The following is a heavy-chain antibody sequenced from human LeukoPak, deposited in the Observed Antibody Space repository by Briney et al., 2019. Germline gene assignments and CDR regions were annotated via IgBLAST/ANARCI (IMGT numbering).Heavy chain of an antibody. V-gene: IGHV4-34*01. J-gene: IGHJ4*02. CDR2: INHSGST. CDR1: GGSISSYY. Sequence: SETLSVTCTVSGGSISSYYWSWIRQPPGKGLEWIGEINHSGSTNYNPSLKSRVTISVDTSKNQFSLKLSSVTAADTAVYYCARQIGSTTMIRFDYWGQGTLVTVSS. D-gene: IGHD3-22*01. CDR3: ARQIGSTTMIRFDY.